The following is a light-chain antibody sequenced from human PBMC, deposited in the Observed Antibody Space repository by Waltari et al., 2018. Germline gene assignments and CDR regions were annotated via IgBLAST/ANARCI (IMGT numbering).Light chain of an antibody. CDR1: QSLLHSNGYNY. J-gene: IGKJ1*01. CDR3: MQSLRALWT. CDR2: LGS. V-gene: IGKV2-28*01. Sequence: DIVVTQSPLSLPVTPGEPAYISCRSSQSLLHSNGYNYLDWYLQKPGQTPQLLIYLGSNRASGVPDRVSGSGSGTDFTLKISRVGAEDVGVYYCMQSLRALWTFGQGTKVEIK.